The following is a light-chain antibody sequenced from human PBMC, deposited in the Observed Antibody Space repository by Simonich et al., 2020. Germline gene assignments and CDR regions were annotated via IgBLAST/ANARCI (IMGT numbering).Light chain of an antibody. CDR3: QQRSNWPPIT. Sequence: ALQLTQYPSSLSASVGDRVTITCRASQGISSALAWYQQKPGKATKLRIYDASSLESGVPSRFSGSGSGTDFTLTISSLEPEDFAVYYCQQRSNWPPITFGQGTRLEIK. CDR1: QGISSA. J-gene: IGKJ5*01. V-gene: IGKV1D-13*01. CDR2: DAS.